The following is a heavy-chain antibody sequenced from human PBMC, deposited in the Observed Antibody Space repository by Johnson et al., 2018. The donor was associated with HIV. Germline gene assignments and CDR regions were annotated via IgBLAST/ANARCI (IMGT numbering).Heavy chain of an antibody. Sequence: QEKLVESGGGVVQPGRSLRLSCAASGFTFSSYAMHWVRQAPGKGLEWVAVISYYGSNKYYADSVKGRFTISRDNSKNTLYLQMNSLRAEDTAVYYCAGVTQQVVRVGSDAFDIWGQGTMVTVSS. D-gene: IGHD4-23*01. CDR1: GFTFSSYA. CDR2: ISYYGSNK. V-gene: IGHV3-30*04. J-gene: IGHJ3*02. CDR3: AGVTQQVVRVGSDAFDI.